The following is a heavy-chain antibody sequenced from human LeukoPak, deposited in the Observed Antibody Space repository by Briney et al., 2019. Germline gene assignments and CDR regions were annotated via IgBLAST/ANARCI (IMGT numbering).Heavy chain of an antibody. CDR2: TRNKANSYTT. J-gene: IGHJ5*02. V-gene: IGHV3-72*01. CDR3: ASLYGSGKRWVDP. CDR1: GFTFSSYS. D-gene: IGHD3-10*01. Sequence: PGGSLRLSCAASGFTFSSYSMNWVRQAPGKGLEWVGRTRNKANSYTTEYAASVKGRFTISRDDSKNSLYLQMNSLKTEDTAVYYCASLYGSGKRWVDPWGQGTLVTVSS.